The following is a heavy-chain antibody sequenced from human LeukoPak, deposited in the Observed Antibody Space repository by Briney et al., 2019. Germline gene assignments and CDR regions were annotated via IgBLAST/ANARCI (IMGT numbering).Heavy chain of an antibody. CDR1: GGSISSSSYY. J-gene: IGHJ4*02. Sequence: SETLSLTCTVSGGSISSSSYYWGWIRQPPGKGLEWIGSIYYSGSTYYNPSLKSRVTISVDTSKNQFSLKLSSVTAADTAVYYCARDAPFSNPRASVAAAGVDYWGQGTLVTVSS. CDR2: IYYSGST. V-gene: IGHV4-39*07. D-gene: IGHD6-13*01. CDR3: ARDAPFSNPRASVAAAGVDY.